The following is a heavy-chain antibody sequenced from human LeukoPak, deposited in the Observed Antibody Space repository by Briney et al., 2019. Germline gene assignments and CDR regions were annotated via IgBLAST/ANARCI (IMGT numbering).Heavy chain of an antibody. CDR1: GYTLTSYD. CDR2: MNPNSGNT. D-gene: IGHD3-10*01. J-gene: IGHJ4*02. CDR3: ARGAGYGSGSRDY. Sequence: ASVKVSCKASGYTLTSYDINWVRQAAGQGLAWTGWMNPNSGNTGFAQNFKGRVTLIRNISISTAYMELSSLRAEDTAVYYCARGAGYGSGSRDYWGQGTLVTVSS. V-gene: IGHV1-8*01.